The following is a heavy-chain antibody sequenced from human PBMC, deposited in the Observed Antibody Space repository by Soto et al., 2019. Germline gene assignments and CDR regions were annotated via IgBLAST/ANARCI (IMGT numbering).Heavy chain of an antibody. CDR2: ISYSITYT. J-gene: IGHJ3*02. V-gene: IGHV3-11*06. Sequence: QVQLVESGGGLVKSGGSLRLSCSASGFTFSDYYMSWIRQAPGKGLEWVSYISYSITYTNYADSVKGRFTVSIDNDRNSLYLQMDSLRAEDTAVYYCERDQSWDYSPPDAFDIWGKGTMVTVSS. CDR3: ERDQSWDYSPPDAFDI. D-gene: IGHD3-16*01. CDR1: GFTFSDYY.